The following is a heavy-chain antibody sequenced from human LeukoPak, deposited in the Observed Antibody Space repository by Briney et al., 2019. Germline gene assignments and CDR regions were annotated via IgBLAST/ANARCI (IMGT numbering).Heavy chain of an antibody. V-gene: IGHV3-23*01. J-gene: IGHJ4*02. D-gene: IGHD3-22*01. CDR1: GFTFSTYA. CDR3: RQSYDSSGNDY. CDR2: ISGSDGGGST. Sequence: GGSLRLSCAASGFTFSTYAMSWVRQAPGKGLEWVSGISGSDGGGSTFYADSVKGRFTISRDNSKNTLYLQMNSLRAEDTAVYYCRQSYDSSGNDYWGQGTLVTVSS.